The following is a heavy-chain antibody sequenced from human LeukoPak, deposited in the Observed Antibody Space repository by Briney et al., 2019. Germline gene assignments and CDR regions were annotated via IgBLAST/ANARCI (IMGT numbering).Heavy chain of an antibody. CDR3: AKPADSGRYRDFDY. V-gene: IGHV3-23*01. D-gene: IGHD1-26*01. CDR1: GFTFSNAW. Sequence: PGGSLRLSCAASGFTFSNAWMSWVRQAAGKGLEWVSAISASDGSTYYADSVKGRFTISRDNSKNTLYLQMNSLRAEDTAVYYCAKPADSGRYRDFDYWGQGTLVTVSS. J-gene: IGHJ4*02. CDR2: ISASDGST.